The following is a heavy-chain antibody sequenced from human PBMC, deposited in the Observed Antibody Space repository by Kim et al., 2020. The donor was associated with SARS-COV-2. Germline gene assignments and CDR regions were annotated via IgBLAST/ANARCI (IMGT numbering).Heavy chain of an antibody. D-gene: IGHD3-3*01. Sequence: SETLSLTCTVSGYSISSGYYWGWIRQPPGKGLEWIGSIYHSGSTYYNPSLKSRVTISVDTSKNQFSLKLSSVTAADTAVYYCARDLGGDFWSESSNFDYWGQGTLVTVSS. V-gene: IGHV4-38-2*02. CDR3: ARDLGGDFWSESSNFDY. CDR2: IYHSGST. CDR1: GYSISSGYY. J-gene: IGHJ4*02.